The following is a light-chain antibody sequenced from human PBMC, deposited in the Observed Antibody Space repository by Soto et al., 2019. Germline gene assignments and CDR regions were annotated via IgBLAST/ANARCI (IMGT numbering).Light chain of an antibody. J-gene: IGLJ3*02. CDR1: SSNIGSET. CDR3: AAWDDSLKGWV. Sequence: QLVLTQPPSASGTPEQRVTISCSGSSSNIGSETVNWYQQVPGTAPRLLIYANNQRPSGVPDRFSVSKSGTSASLAIGGLQSEDEADYYCAAWDDSLKGWVFGGGTKLTVL. CDR2: ANN. V-gene: IGLV1-44*01.